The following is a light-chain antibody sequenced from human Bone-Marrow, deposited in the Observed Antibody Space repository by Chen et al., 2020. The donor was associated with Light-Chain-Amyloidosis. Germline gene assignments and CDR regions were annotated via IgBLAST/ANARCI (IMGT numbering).Light chain of an antibody. CDR3: QQYNSYPYT. J-gene: IGKJ2*01. CDR2: DAS. CDR1: QSISSW. Sequence: DIQMTQSHSTLSASVGDRVTITCRASQSISSWLAWYQQKPGKAPKPLIYDASSLEGGVPSNFSGSGSGTEFTLTISSLQPDDFATYYCQQYNSYPYTFGQGTKVEIK. V-gene: IGKV1-5*01.